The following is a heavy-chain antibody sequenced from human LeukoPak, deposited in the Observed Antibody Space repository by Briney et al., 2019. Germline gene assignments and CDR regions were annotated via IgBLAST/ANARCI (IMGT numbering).Heavy chain of an antibody. Sequence: PSETLSLTCTVSGGSISSSSYYWGWIRQPPGKGLEWIGSIDHSGSTYYNPSLKSRITISVDTSKNQFSLKLSSVTAADTAVYYCARRVVRGVIKYWGQGTLVTVSS. J-gene: IGHJ4*02. CDR1: GGSISSSSYY. CDR3: ARRVVRGVIKY. CDR2: IDHSGST. V-gene: IGHV4-39*07. D-gene: IGHD3-10*02.